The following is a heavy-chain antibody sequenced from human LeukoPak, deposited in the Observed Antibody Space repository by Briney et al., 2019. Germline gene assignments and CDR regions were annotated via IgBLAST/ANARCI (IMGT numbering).Heavy chain of an antibody. CDR1: GFAFSSDV. D-gene: IGHD3-10*01. CDR2: IVRGVGST. J-gene: IGHJ4*02. CDR3: AKVGAMVPYNPLYYFDS. Sequence: GGSLSLSCAVSGFAFSSDVMSWVRESAGQGLECLSGIVRGVGSTYYADSVKGRFTIYRDNSKTTVYVQMNNLRAEDTAIYYCAKVGAMVPYNPLYYFDSWGLGTLVTVSS. V-gene: IGHV3-23*01.